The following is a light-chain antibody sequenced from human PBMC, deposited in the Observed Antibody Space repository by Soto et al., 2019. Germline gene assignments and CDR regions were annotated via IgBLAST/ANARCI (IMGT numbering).Light chain of an antibody. Sequence: EIVLTQSPGTLSLSPGERATLSCRASQSVSSTYLAWYQQKPGQAPRLLIHGASSRATGIPDRFSGSGSGADFTHTSSRLEPEDFSVYFCQQYGSSSMFTFCQGTKREIK. J-gene: IGKJ2*01. CDR3: QQYGSSSMFT. CDR1: QSVSSTY. V-gene: IGKV3-20*01. CDR2: GAS.